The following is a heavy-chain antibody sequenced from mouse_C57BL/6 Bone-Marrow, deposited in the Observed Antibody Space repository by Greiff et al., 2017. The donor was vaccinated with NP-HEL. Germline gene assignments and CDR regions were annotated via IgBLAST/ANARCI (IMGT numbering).Heavy chain of an antibody. J-gene: IGHJ1*03. CDR3: ARWLLEYFYV. V-gene: IGHV5-4*03. CDR1: GFTFSSYA. Sequence: EVMLVESGGGLVKPGGSLKLSCAASGFTFSSYAMSWVRQTPEKRLEWVATISDGGSYTYYPDNVKGRFTISRDNAKNNLYLQMSHLKSEDTAMYYCARWLLEYFYVWGTGTTVTVSS. D-gene: IGHD2-3*01. CDR2: ISDGGSYT.